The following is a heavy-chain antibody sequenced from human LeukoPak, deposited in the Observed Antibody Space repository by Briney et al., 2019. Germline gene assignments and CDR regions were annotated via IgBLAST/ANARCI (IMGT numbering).Heavy chain of an antibody. CDR3: ARQYDSYFYYYLAL. Sequence: PSETLSLTCDVSGYPINNAYYWVWIRQPPGKELEWIGSLYHPDSTYYNPSLKSRVTMSVDTSRNQFSLKLSFVTAADTAVYYCARQYDSYFYYYLALWGTGTTVTVS. CDR1: GYPINNAYY. CDR2: LYHPDST. V-gene: IGHV4-38-2*01. J-gene: IGHJ6*03. D-gene: IGHD2-2*01.